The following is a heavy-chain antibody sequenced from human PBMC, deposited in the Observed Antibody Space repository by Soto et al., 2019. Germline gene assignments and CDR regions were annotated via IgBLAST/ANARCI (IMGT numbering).Heavy chain of an antibody. Sequence: PSETLSLTCTVSGGSISSGDYYWSWIRQPPGKGLEWIGYIYYSGSTYYNTSLKSRVTISVDTSKNQFSLKLSSVTAADTAVYYCAGNSRLRYYYGMDVWGQGTTVTVSS. J-gene: IGHJ6*02. V-gene: IGHV4-30-4*01. CDR1: GGSISSGDYY. CDR2: IYYSGST. CDR3: AGNSRLRYYYGMDV.